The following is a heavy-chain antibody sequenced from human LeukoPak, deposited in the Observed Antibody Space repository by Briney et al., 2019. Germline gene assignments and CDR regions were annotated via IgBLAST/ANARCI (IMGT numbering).Heavy chain of an antibody. Sequence: GGSLRLSCAASGFTFRNYWMGWVRQAPGKGLEWVASIKQDGSEEYYVDSVKGRFSISRDNAKNSLNLQMNSLRVEDTAVYYCARDPSGAATGAAFDVWGQGTMVTVSS. CDR1: GFTFRNYW. CDR2: IKQDGSEE. V-gene: IGHV3-7*01. D-gene: IGHD1-26*01. J-gene: IGHJ3*01. CDR3: ARDPSGAATGAAFDV.